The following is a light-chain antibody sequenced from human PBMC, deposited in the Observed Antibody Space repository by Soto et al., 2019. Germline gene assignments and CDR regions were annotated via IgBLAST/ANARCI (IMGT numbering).Light chain of an antibody. J-gene: IGKJ4*01. CDR1: QSVSSN. CDR3: QQYNVWPLT. Sequence: EIVMTXXPXTLSVSPGERATLSCRASQSVSSNLAWYQQKPGQTPKLLIYVASTRATGIPARFSGSGSGTEFTLTISSLQSEDFAVYYCQQYNVWPLTFGGGTKVEFK. CDR2: VAS. V-gene: IGKV3-15*01.